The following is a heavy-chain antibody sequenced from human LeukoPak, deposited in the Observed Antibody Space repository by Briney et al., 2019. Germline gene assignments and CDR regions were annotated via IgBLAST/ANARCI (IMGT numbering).Heavy chain of an antibody. CDR1: GYSFTGYY. V-gene: IGHV1-2*02. J-gene: IGHJ4*02. CDR2: INPNSGGT. CDR3: ARLFGEASSDY. Sequence: GASVKVSCKASGYSFTGYYMNWVRQAPGQGLEWMGWINPNSGGTNYAQKFQGRVTMTRDTSISTAYMELSRLRSDDTAVYYCARLFGEASSDYWGQGTLVTVSS. D-gene: IGHD3-10*01.